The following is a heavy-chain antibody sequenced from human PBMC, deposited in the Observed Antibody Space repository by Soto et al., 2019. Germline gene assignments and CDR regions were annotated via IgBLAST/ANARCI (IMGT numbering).Heavy chain of an antibody. J-gene: IGHJ3*01. V-gene: IGHV2-5*02. D-gene: IGHD2-2*01. Sequence: QITLKESGPTLVKPTQTLTLTCIFSGFSFSADGVGVGWIRQPPGKVLEWLALIYWDDDTRYSPSLKSRLTITKDTSKHQVVLTTTNMDPVDTATYYCAHAYGGTSWPNDAFDVWGQGTVVTVSS. CDR2: IYWDDDT. CDR3: AHAYGGTSWPNDAFDV. CDR1: GFSFSADGVG.